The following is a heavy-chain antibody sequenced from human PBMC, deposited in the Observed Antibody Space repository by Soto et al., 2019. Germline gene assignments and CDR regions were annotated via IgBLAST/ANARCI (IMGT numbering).Heavy chain of an antibody. J-gene: IGHJ6*02. D-gene: IGHD6-19*01. CDR1: GDSLRGQS. CDR3: AREDSNGWSGESLDV. V-gene: IGHV4-34*01. CDR2: LDQSGGT. Sequence: QVQLQQWGAGLLKVSETLSLTCAVVGDSLRGQSWNWIRQSPGKGLEGIGELDQSGGTNYNPSLKRRAIISDDTSKNQFSLTLTSVTAADTAVYYCAREDSNGWSGESLDVWGQGTTVTVSS.